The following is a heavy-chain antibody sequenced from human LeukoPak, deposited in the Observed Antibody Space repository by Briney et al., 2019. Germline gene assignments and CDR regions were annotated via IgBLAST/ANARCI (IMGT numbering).Heavy chain of an antibody. CDR2: IYPDDSDT. CDR1: GYSFSTYW. Sequence: GESLKISCKGSGYSFSTYWIAWVRQMPGQGLEWMGIIYPDDSDTRYSPSFQGQVTIPADKSIATAYLRWNSLKASDSAMYYCARQGCSTSCYGGENYWYFDLWGRGTLVTVSS. CDR3: ARQGCSTSCYGGENYWYFDL. V-gene: IGHV5-51*01. J-gene: IGHJ2*01. D-gene: IGHD2-2*01.